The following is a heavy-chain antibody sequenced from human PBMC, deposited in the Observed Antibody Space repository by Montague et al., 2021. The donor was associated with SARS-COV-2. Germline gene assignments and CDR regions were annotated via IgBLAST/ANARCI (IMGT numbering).Heavy chain of an antibody. CDR3: ARDGADYSFAYYHEMDV. D-gene: IGHD5-12*01. J-gene: IGHJ6*02. Sequence: SETLSLTCTVSGASVRTYYWSWIQQSAGKKLEWMGRLYTSGSTYHNPSFKSRVTMSLDTSKNLFSLNLSSMTAADTAVYYCARDGADYSFAYYHEMDVWGQGIAVTVSS. CDR2: LYTSGST. CDR1: GASVRTYY. V-gene: IGHV4-4*07.